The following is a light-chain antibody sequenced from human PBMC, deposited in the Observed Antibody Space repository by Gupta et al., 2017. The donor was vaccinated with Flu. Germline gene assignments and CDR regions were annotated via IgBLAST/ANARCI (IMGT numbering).Light chain of an antibody. Sequence: SSDVCGYNYVSWYQQHPGRAPKIMIYSVSNRPSGVSNRFSVSKSGNTASLTISGLQAEDEADYYCSSYTSSSTWVFGGGTKLTVL. J-gene: IGLJ3*02. CDR2: SVS. V-gene: IGLV2-14*01. CDR3: SSYTSSSTWV. CDR1: SSDVCGYNY.